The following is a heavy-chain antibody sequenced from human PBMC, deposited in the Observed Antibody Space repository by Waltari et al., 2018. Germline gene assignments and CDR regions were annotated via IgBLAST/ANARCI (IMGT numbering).Heavy chain of an antibody. CDR2: ITWNGGTI. CDR1: GFKFNDYG. Sequence: EVQLAESGGAVVRPGGSLRLTCVASGFKFNDYGMSWVRRVPGKGLEWLSGITWNGGTISYSDSVKGRFTITRDNDKNSLSLQMTSLRVEDTALYYCARYLNWGLPRFDNWGQGTQVTVSS. V-gene: IGHV3-20*04. CDR3: ARYLNWGLPRFDN. J-gene: IGHJ4*02. D-gene: IGHD3-16*01.